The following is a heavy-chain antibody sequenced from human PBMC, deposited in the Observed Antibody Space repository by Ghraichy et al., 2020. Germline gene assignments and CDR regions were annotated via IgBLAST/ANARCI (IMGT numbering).Heavy chain of an antibody. CDR2: ITASSSTI. CDR1: GLTFSAYG. V-gene: IGHV3-48*02. CDR3: ATHSAPGVFDI. D-gene: IGHD2-15*01. Sequence: GGSLRLSCAVAGLTFSAYGMNWVRQAPGKGLEWVSYITASSSTIYYSDSVKGRFTISRDNVKNSLYLQMNSLRDDDTAVYYCATHSAPGVFDIWGQGTMVTVSS. J-gene: IGHJ3*02.